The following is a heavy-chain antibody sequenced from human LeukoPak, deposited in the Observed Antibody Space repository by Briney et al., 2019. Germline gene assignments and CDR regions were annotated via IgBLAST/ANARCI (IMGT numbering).Heavy chain of an antibody. D-gene: IGHD1-26*01. J-gene: IGHJ4*02. CDR2: ISGSGGST. CDR3: AKDGLAWENYFGC. V-gene: IGHV3-23*01. Sequence: GGSLRLSCAASGFTFSSYATTWVRQAPGKGLEWVSVISGSGGSTHYADSVKGRFTISRDNSKNTVYLQMSSLRVEDTAVYYCAKDGLAWENYFGCWGQGTLVSVSS. CDR1: GFTFSSYA.